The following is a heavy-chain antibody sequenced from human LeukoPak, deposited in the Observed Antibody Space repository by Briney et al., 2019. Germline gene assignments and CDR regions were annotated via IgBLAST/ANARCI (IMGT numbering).Heavy chain of an antibody. Sequence: SETLSLTCTVSGGSISSSSYYWGWIRQPPGKGLEWIGSIYYSGSTYYNPSLKSRVTISVDTSKNQFSLKLSSVTAADTAVYYCARDAYYYGSGTDHWGQGTLVTVSS. CDR2: IYYSGST. J-gene: IGHJ5*02. CDR1: GGSISSSSYY. V-gene: IGHV4-39*07. CDR3: ARDAYYYGSGTDH. D-gene: IGHD3-10*01.